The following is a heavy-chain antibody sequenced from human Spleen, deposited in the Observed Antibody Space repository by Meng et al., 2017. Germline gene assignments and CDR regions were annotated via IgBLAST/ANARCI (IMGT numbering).Heavy chain of an antibody. J-gene: IGHJ6*02. Sequence: QVQLVQSGAEVKKPGASVKVSCKASGYTFSGYNMQWVRQAPGQGLEWMGRINLNNGGTNYAQKFEGRVTMTRDTSISTVYMELSRLRSDDTAIYYCARDPYSNYQYYYYGMDVWGQGTTVTVSS. CDR2: INLNNGGT. V-gene: IGHV1-2*06. CDR1: GYTFSGYN. CDR3: ARDPYSNYQYYYYGMDV. D-gene: IGHD4-11*01.